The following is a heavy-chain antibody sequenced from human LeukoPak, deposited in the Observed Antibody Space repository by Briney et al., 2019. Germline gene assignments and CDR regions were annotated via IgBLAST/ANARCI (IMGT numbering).Heavy chain of an antibody. CDR2: MYTSGST. J-gene: IGHJ3*02. CDR1: GGSISTYH. V-gene: IGHV4-4*07. D-gene: IGHD2-15*01. CDR3: ARGYCSGDTCLNDLFDI. Sequence: SETLSLICTVSGGSISTYHWICIRQPAGKGLEWIGRMYTSGSTNYNPSLKSRVTMSVDTSKNQFSLKLSSVTAADTAMYYCARGYCSGDTCLNDLFDIWGQGTMVTVSS.